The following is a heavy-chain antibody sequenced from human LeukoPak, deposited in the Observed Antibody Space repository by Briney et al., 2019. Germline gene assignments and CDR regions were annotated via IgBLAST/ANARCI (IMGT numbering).Heavy chain of an antibody. Sequence: GESLRLSCAASGFTFSNYWMSWVRQAPGKGLEWVSVIYSGGSTYYADSVKGRFTISRDNSKNTLYLQMNSLRAEDTAVYYCARVSGYDPYYFDYWGQGTLVTVSS. D-gene: IGHD2-15*01. CDR1: GFTFSNYW. CDR3: ARVSGYDPYYFDY. V-gene: IGHV3-53*01. J-gene: IGHJ4*02. CDR2: IYSGGST.